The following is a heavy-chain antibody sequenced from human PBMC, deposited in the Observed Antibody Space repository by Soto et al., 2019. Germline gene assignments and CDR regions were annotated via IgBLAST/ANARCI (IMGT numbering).Heavy chain of an antibody. Sequence: GASVKVSCKASGYTFTSYGISWLRQAPGQGLEWMGWISAYNGNTNYAQKLQGRVTMTTDTSTSTAYMELRSLRSDDTAVDFCARSRSFVVVASDYWGQGTLVTVSS. CDR1: GYTFTSYG. J-gene: IGHJ4*02. CDR3: ARSRSFVVVASDY. V-gene: IGHV1-18*01. D-gene: IGHD2-21*01. CDR2: ISAYNGNT.